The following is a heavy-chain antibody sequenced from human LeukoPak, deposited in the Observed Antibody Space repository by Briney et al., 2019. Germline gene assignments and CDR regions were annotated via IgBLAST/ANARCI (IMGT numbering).Heavy chain of an antibody. J-gene: IGHJ4*02. CDR2: IYSGGST. V-gene: IGHV3-66*01. D-gene: IGHD5-18*01. Sequence: GGSLRLSCAASGSTVSSNYMSWVRQAPGKGLEWVSVIYSGGSTYYADSVKGRFTISRDNSKNTLYLQMNSLRAEDTAVYYCASSGYSYGYGSPFWYWGQGTLVTVSS. CDR3: ASSGYSYGYGSPFWY. CDR1: GSTVSSNY.